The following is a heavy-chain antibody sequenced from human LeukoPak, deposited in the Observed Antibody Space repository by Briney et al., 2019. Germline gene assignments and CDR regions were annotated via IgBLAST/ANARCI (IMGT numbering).Heavy chain of an antibody. Sequence: GGSLRLSCAASGFTFSNAWMSWVRQAPGKGLEWVGRIKSKTDGGTTDYAAPVKGRFTISRDDSKNTLYLQMNSLKTEDTAVYYCLYYYDSSGYYRVDYWGQGTLVTVSS. CDR2: IKSKTDGGTT. V-gene: IGHV3-15*01. D-gene: IGHD3-22*01. CDR1: GFTFSNAW. CDR3: LYYYDSSGYYRVDY. J-gene: IGHJ4*02.